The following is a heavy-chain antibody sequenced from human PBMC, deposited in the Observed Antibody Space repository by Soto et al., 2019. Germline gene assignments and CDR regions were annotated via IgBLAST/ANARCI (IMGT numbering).Heavy chain of an antibody. J-gene: IGHJ3*02. CDR1: GGTFSSYA. CDR3: ASRRITMIVVAGNDAFDI. Sequence: SVKVSCKASGGTFSSYAISWVRQAPGQGLEWMGGIIPIFGTANYAQKFQGRVTITADKSTSTAYMELSSLRSEDTAAYYCASRRITMIVVAGNDAFDIWGQGTMVTVSS. CDR2: IIPIFGTA. V-gene: IGHV1-69*06. D-gene: IGHD3-22*01.